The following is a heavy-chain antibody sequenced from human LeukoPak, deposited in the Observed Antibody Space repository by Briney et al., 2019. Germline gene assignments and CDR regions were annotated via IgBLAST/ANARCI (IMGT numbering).Heavy chain of an antibody. CDR2: ISAYNGNT. Sequence: ASVKVSCKTSGFTCANYGINWVRQAPGQGLEWMGWISAYNGNTNYAQKLQGRVTMTTDTSTSTAYMELRSLRSDDTAVYYCARVTHITDNWFDPWGQGTLVTVSS. CDR3: ARVTHITDNWFDP. D-gene: IGHD3-3*01. V-gene: IGHV1-18*01. CDR1: GFTCANYG. J-gene: IGHJ5*02.